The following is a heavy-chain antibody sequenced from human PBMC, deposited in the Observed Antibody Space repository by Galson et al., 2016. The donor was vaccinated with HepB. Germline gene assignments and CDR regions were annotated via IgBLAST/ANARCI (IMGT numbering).Heavy chain of an antibody. D-gene: IGHD3-22*01. Sequence: SVKVSCKASGYTFTGYAISWVRQAPGQGLEWVGWISAYYGGTDFAQQFQGRVTMTTDSPTTTAYLELRSLRSDDTAVYYCARVDLYYHDGTYPRSWFDPWGQGTLVTVSS. J-gene: IGHJ5*02. V-gene: IGHV1-18*01. CDR3: ARVDLYYHDGTYPRSWFDP. CDR2: ISAYYGGT. CDR1: GYTFTGYA.